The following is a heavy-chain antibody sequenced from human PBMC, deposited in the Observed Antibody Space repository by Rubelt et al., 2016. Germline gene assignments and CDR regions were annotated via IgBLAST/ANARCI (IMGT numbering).Heavy chain of an antibody. V-gene: IGHV3-53*01. CDR2: TYTGGET. Sequence: GESLRLSCAASGFSVSTNYMSWVRQAPGKGLECLSTTYTGGETYYADSVKGRFTVSTDTSKNTLYLQMNSLRAEDTAVYYCAREGTIFGVVEDVWGKGTSVTVSS. CDR3: AREGTIFGVVEDV. CDR1: GFSVSTNY. D-gene: IGHD3-3*01. J-gene: IGHJ6*04.